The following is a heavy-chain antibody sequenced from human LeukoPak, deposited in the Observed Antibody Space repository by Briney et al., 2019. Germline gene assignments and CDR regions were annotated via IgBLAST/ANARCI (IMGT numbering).Heavy chain of an antibody. V-gene: IGHV3-9*03. CDR1: GFTFDDYA. D-gene: IGHD6-13*01. J-gene: IGHJ4*02. CDR2: ISWNSGSI. Sequence: GRSLRLSCAASGFTFDDYAMHWVRQAPGKGLEWVSGISWNSGSIGYADSVKGRFTISRDNAKNSLYLQMNSLRAEDMALYYCAKDLGGVIAAAGWYFDYWGQGTLVTVSS. CDR3: AKDLGGVIAAAGWYFDY.